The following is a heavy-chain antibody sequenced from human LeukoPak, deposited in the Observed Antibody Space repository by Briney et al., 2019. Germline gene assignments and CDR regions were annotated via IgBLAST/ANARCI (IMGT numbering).Heavy chain of an antibody. CDR1: GYTFISYA. J-gene: IGHJ5*02. CDR2: INTNTGNP. V-gene: IGHV7-4-1*02. CDR3: ATPPLGSYFPSTLWFDP. D-gene: IGHD1-26*01. Sequence: ASVKVSCKASGYTFISYAMNWVRQAPGQGLEWMGWINTNTGNPTYAQGFTGRFVFSLDTSVSTAYLQISSLKAEDTAVYYCATPPLGSYFPSTLWFDPWGQGTLVTVSS.